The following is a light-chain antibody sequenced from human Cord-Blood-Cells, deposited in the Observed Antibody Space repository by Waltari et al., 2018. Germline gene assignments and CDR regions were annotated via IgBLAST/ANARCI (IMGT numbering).Light chain of an antibody. CDR3: QQYDNLPYT. CDR2: DAS. Sequence: DIQMPQSPSSLSASVGERVTITCQASQDISNYLNWYQQQPGKAPKLLIYDASNLETGVPSRFSGSGSGTDFTFTISSLQPEDIATYYCQQYDNLPYTFGQGTKLEIK. J-gene: IGKJ2*01. V-gene: IGKV1-33*01. CDR1: QDISNY.